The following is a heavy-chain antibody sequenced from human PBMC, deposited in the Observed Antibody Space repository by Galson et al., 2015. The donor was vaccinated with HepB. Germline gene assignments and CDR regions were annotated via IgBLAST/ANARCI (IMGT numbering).Heavy chain of an antibody. Sequence: CAISGDSVSSNSAAWNWIRQSPSRGLEWLGRTYYRSKWYNDYAVSVKGRITINPDTSKNQFSLQLNSVTPEDTAVYYCARVQGSGWITLDYWGQGTLVTVSS. V-gene: IGHV6-1*01. CDR1: GDSVSSNSAA. D-gene: IGHD6-19*01. CDR3: ARVQGSGWITLDY. CDR2: TYYRSKWYN. J-gene: IGHJ4*02.